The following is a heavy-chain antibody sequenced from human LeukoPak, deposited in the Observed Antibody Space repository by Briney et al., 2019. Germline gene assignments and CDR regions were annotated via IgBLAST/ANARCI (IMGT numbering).Heavy chain of an antibody. CDR3: AKDPSSEIVVALGAFDI. D-gene: IGHD3-22*01. J-gene: IGHJ3*02. Sequence: QSGRSLRLSCAASGFTFSSYGMHWVRQAPGKGLEWVAVISYDGSNKYYADSVKGRFTISRDNPKNTLYLQMNSLRAEDTAVYYCAKDPSSEIVVALGAFDIWGQGTMVTVSS. CDR2: ISYDGSNK. CDR1: GFTFSSYG. V-gene: IGHV3-30*18.